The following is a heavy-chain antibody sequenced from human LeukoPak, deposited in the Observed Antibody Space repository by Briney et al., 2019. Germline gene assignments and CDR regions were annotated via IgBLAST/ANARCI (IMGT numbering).Heavy chain of an antibody. V-gene: IGHV1-18*01. CDR3: ARVARFSYSSGWYLAGYFDY. D-gene: IGHD6-19*01. CDR2: ISAYNGNT. CDR1: GYTFTSYG. Sequence: ASVKVSCKASGYTFTSYGISWVRQAPGQGIEWMGWISAYNGNTNYAQKLQGRVTINTDTSTSTAYMELRSLRSDDTAVYYCARVARFSYSSGWYLAGYFDYWGQGTLVTVSS. J-gene: IGHJ4*02.